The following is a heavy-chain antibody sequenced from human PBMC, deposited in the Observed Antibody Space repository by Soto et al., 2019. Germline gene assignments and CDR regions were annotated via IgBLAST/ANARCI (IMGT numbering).Heavy chain of an antibody. J-gene: IGHJ6*02. V-gene: IGHV4-34*01. CDR1: GGSFSGYY. CDR2: INHSGST. D-gene: IGHD3-3*01. Sequence: SETLSLTCAVYGGSFSGYYWSWIRQPPGKGLEWIGEINHSGSTNYNPSLKSRVTISVDTSKNQFSLKLSSVTAADTAVYYCARVSRITIFGVVLTAVYGMDVWGPGPT. CDR3: ARVSRITIFGVVLTAVYGMDV.